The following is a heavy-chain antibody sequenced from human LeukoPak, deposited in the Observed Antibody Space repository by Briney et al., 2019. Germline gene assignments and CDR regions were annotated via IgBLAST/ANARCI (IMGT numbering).Heavy chain of an antibody. CDR2: TYYRSKWYN. CDR1: GDSLSSNSAA. D-gene: IGHD1-26*01. V-gene: IGHV6-1*01. CDR3: AGSGSYFRY. J-gene: IGHJ4*02. Sequence: SQTLSLTCALSGDSLSSNSAAWHWIRQSPSRGLEWLGRTYYRSKWYNDYAVSVKSRITINPDTSKNQFSLQLNSVTPEDTAVYYCAGSGSYFRYWGQGTLVTVSS.